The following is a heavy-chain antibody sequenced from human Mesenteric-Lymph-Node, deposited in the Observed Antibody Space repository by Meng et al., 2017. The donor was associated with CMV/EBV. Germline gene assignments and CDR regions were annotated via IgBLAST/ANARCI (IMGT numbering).Heavy chain of an antibody. D-gene: IGHD3-3*01. CDR2: INPSSGST. CDR3: ARGFLVWKSNWHSLPHYFDS. J-gene: IGHJ4*02. Sequence: ASVKVSCKASGYTFTYYYIHWVRQAPGQGLEWMGVINPSSGSTTYAQKFQGRVTMTRDTSTSTVYMELSSLRSEDTAVYFCARGFLVWKSNWHSLPHYFDSWGQGTQVTVSS. CDR1: GYTFTYYY. V-gene: IGHV1-46*01.